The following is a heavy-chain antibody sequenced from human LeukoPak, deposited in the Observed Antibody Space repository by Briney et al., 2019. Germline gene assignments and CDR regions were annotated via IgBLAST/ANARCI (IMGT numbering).Heavy chain of an antibody. J-gene: IGHJ4*02. CDR1: NYSMTSGYF. CDR2: IYHSGTT. CDR3: ARDGVFHDSDGYDY. D-gene: IGHD3-22*01. V-gene: IGHV4-38-2*02. Sequence: SETLSLTCAVSNYSMTSGYFWGWIRQPPGKGLEWIPSIYHSGTTYYNPSLRNRVTLFVDTSKNQFSLKLTSLTAAHPAVYYCARDGVFHDSDGYDYWGQGTLVTVSS.